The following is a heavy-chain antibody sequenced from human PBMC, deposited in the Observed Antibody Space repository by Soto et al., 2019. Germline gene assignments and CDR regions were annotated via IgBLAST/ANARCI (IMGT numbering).Heavy chain of an antibody. V-gene: IGHV3-23*01. CDR1: GFTFSSFS. CDR2: ISGLGGSI. D-gene: IGHD1-26*01. Sequence: EVQLLESGGGLVQPGGSLRLSCAASGFTFSSFSLSWVRQAPGKGLEWVSGISGLGGSIYYADSVKGRFTISRDNSKNTLYLQMNSLRPEDTAVYYCTKANGDTWERYFFDFWGQGTLVTVSS. J-gene: IGHJ4*02. CDR3: TKANGDTWERYFFDF.